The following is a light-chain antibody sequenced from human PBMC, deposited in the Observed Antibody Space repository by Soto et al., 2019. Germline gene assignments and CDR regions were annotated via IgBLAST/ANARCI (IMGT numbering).Light chain of an antibody. CDR1: QSVSSSY. Sequence: EIVLTQSPGTLSLSPGERATLSCRASQSVSSSYLAWYQQKPGQAPSLLIYGASSRATGIPDRFSGSGSGTDFTLTISRREPEDFAVYYCQQYDSSPLTFGQGTKVEIK. V-gene: IGKV3-20*01. J-gene: IGKJ1*01. CDR3: QQYDSSPLT. CDR2: GAS.